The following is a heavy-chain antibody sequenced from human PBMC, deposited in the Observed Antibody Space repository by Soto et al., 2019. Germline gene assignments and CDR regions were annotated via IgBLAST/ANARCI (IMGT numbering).Heavy chain of an antibody. V-gene: IGHV4-30-4*01. J-gene: IGHJ5*02. CDR2: IPSRGRP. CDR1: GASVAGGSYY. D-gene: IGHD5-12*01. CDR3: ARDTYSGYDFGL. Sequence: QVQLRASGPGLVKPSQTLSLTCSVSGASVAGGSYYWSWVRQPPGKGLEWIGYIPSRGRPFYNPSLTSRGTTSADASKNQLSRQLTSVTAADTAVYYCARDTYSGYDFGLWGQGTLVTASS.